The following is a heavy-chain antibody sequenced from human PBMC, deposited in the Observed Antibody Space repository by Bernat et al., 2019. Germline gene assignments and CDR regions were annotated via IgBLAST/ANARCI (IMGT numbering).Heavy chain of an antibody. CDR1: GYTFSTYA. V-gene: IGHV1-18*01. CDR3: VADYTSTDCRRTNCRGCYSLHGVDV. Sequence: QVQLVQSGAEVKKPGASVKVSCKTSGYTFSTYAITWVRQAPGQGLEWVGWISGYNGNTRYGEKLQGRVTMTTDTSTSTAYMELRSLRFEDTAVYYCVADYTSTDCRRTNCRGCYSLHGVDVWGQGTTVTVSS. J-gene: IGHJ6*02. CDR2: ISGYNGNT. D-gene: IGHD2-2*01.